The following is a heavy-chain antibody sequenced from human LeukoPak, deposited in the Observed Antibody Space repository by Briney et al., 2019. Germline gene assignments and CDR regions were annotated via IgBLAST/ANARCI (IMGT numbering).Heavy chain of an antibody. CDR1: GGSISSSNW. CDR2: IYSSGST. D-gene: IGHD6-13*01. V-gene: IGHV4-4*02. CDR3: ARGGGSSWLSPLDY. Sequence: PSGTLSLTCAVSGGSISSSNWWSWVRQPPGKGLEWIGRIYSSGSTAYNPSLRSRLTVSLDTSKNQFSLKLISVTAADTAVYYCARGGGSSWLSPLDYWGQGALVTVSS. J-gene: IGHJ4*02.